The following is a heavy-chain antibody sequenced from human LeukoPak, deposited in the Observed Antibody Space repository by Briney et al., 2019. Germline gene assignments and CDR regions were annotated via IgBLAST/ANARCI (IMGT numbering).Heavy chain of an antibody. D-gene: IGHD3-3*01. V-gene: IGHV4-59*08. J-gene: IGHJ4*02. CDR1: GGSISSYY. Sequence: SETLSLTCTVSGGSISSYYWSWLRQPPGKGLAWIGYIYYSGSTNYNPSLKSRVTISVDTSKNQFSLKLSSVTAADTAVYYCARGFLEWLPHFDYWGQGTLVTVSS. CDR3: ARGFLEWLPHFDY. CDR2: IYYSGST.